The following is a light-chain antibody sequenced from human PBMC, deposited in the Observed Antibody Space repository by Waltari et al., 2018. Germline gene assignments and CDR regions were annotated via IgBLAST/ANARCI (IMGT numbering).Light chain of an antibody. J-gene: IGLJ3*02. V-gene: IGLV1-51*02. CDR2: ENH. Sequence: QSVLPQPPSVSAAPGQTVTISCPGTGSNIGNTFVSWYQQLPETAPQLLIYENHKRPSGFPDKFCGSKSGTSGTLGITGLQTVDESDYTCGTGDRRLSVMVFGGGTKLTVL. CDR1: GSNIGNTF. CDR3: GTGDRRLSVMV.